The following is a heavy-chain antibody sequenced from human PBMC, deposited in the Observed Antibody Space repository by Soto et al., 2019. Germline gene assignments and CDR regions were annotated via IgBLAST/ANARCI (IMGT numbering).Heavy chain of an antibody. V-gene: IGHV1-18*01. Sequence: QVQLVQSGAEVKKPGASVKVSCKASGYTFTNYGISWVRQAPGHGLEWMGWISAYNGNTKYAQKLQGRVTMTTDTSASPAYMEVRRLRSDDPAVYYCARDAAIGMNDYWGQGTLVTVSS. CDR2: ISAYNGNT. CDR1: GYTFTNYG. J-gene: IGHJ4*02. CDR3: ARDAAIGMNDY. D-gene: IGHD1-20*01.